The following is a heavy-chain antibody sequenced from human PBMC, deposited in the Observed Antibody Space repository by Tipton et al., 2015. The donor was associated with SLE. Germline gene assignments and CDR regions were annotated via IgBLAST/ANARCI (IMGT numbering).Heavy chain of an antibody. CDR3: ARDRLGIGIDY. V-gene: IGHV4-38-2*02. D-gene: IGHD7-27*01. J-gene: IGHJ4*02. CDR1: GYSISSGYY. CDR2: IYHSGST. Sequence: TLSLTCTVSGYSISSGYYWGWIRQPPGKGLEWIGSIYHSGSTYYNPSLKSRVTISVDTSKNQFSLKLSSVTAADTAVYYCARDRLGIGIDYWGQGTLVTVSS.